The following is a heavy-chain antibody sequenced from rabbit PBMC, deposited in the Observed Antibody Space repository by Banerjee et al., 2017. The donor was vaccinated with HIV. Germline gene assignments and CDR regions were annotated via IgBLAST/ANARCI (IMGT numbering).Heavy chain of an antibody. CDR3: ARDVSSYIDGDGGYVYATGFGL. J-gene: IGHJ4*01. V-gene: IGHV1S40*01. CDR1: GIDFSSYYY. Sequence: QSLEESGGDLVKPGASLTLTCKASGIDFSSYYYMCWVRQAPGKGPEWIACIYIGDGNTAYASWAKGRFTISRASSTTVTLQMTSLTAADTATYFCARDVSSYIDGDGGYVYATGFGLWGQGTLVTVS. CDR2: IYIGDGNT. D-gene: IGHD6-1*01.